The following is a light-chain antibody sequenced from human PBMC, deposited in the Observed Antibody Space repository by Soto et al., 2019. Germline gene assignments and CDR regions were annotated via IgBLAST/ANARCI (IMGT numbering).Light chain of an antibody. CDR2: DVS. CDR1: SSDIGDYNY. CDR3: CSYPRSGTLI. J-gene: IGLJ1*01. Sequence: QSVLTQPASVSGSPGQSITISCVGTSSDIGDYNYVSWYQQHPGKVPKVIIYDVSNRPSGVSYRFSATKSGNTASLTISGLQAEDEADYYCCSYPRSGTLIFGTGSKVTV. V-gene: IGLV2-14*01.